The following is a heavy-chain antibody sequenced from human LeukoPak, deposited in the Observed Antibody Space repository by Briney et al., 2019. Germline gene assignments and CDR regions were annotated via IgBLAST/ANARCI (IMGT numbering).Heavy chain of an antibody. CDR2: INTGNGNT. CDR3: ARDRAMADY. Sequence: ASVKVSCKASGYIFTSYPIHWVRQAPGQRLEWMGWINTGNGNTKYSQKFEGRVTVTRDTSATAAYMELSSLRSEDTAVYYCARDRAMADYWGQGTLVTVSS. D-gene: IGHD5-18*01. V-gene: IGHV1-3*04. CDR1: GYIFTSYP. J-gene: IGHJ4*02.